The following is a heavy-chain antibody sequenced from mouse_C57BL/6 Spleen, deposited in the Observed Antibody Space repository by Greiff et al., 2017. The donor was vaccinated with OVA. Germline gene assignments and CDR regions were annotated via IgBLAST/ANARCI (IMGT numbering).Heavy chain of an antibody. CDR1: GYSLTSYG. Sequence: VQLQQSGPGLVQPSHSLSITCTVSGYSLTSYGVHWVRQSPGQGLEWLGVIWRGGSTAYNAAFMSGLGITKDNSTSQVFFKKNSVKAEDTDIYDCAADEDWGQGTLVTVSA. V-gene: IGHV2-5*01. CDR2: IWRGGST. CDR3: AADED. J-gene: IGHJ3*01.